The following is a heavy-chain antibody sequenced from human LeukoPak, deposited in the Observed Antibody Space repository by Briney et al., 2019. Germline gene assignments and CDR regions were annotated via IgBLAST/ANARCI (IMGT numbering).Heavy chain of an antibody. CDR2: IYYSGST. V-gene: IGHV4-59*01. CDR3: ARDDFWSGYYGMDV. Sequence: SEILSLTCTVSGGSISSYYWSWIRQPPGKGLEWIGYIYYSGSTNYDPSLKSRVTISVDTSKNQFSLKLSSVTAADTAVYYCARDDFWSGYYGMDVWGQGTTVTVSS. D-gene: IGHD3-3*01. CDR1: GGSISSYY. J-gene: IGHJ6*02.